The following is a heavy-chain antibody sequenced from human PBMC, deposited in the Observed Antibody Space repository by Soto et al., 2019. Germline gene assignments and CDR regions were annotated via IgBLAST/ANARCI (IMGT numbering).Heavy chain of an antibody. J-gene: IGHJ4*02. CDR3: ARVHCSTTTCHGQAFDS. V-gene: IGHV3-48*03. CDR1: GFTFRSYE. Sequence: EVQLVESGGGLAQPGGSVRLSCAASGFTFRSYEMNWVRQAPGTTLEWVSYISSGGDRSYYADSVKGRFTISRDNAKNSLYLQMNSLRVEDTAVYYCARVHCSTTTCHGQAFDSWGQGTLVTVCS. CDR2: ISSGGDRS. D-gene: IGHD2-2*01.